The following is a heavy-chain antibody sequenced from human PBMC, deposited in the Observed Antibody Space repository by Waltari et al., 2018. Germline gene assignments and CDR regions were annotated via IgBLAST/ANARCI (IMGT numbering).Heavy chain of an antibody. J-gene: IGHJ3*01. CDR2: MSFTGAT. V-gene: IGHV4-39*01. D-gene: IGHD5-12*01. Sequence: QLQLQESGPGLVKPSETLSLTCSVSGVSITSNRQYWGWIRQPPGQGLEWIGTMSFTGATYSSPSLGRRVPVSRHTSKNQVSLNLVSVTAAAAAVYYCATYIGASVRTAAFDVWGQGTMVTVTS. CDR3: ATYIGASVRTAAFDV. CDR1: GVSITSNRQY.